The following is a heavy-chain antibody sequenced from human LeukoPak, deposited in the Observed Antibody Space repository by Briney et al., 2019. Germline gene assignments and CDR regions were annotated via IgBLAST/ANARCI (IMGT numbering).Heavy chain of an antibody. CDR1: GITFNNAW. D-gene: IGHD5-18*01. CDR2: IKSKSDGGTI. CDR3: TTRGYSYGHTFDY. J-gene: IGHJ4*02. V-gene: IGHV3-15*01. Sequence: GGSLRLSCTASGITFNNAWMTCVRQAPGKGLEWVGRIKSKSDGGTIDYAAPVKGRFTISRDDSQNTLYLQMNSLATEDTAVYYCTTRGYSYGHTFDYWGQGTLVTVSS.